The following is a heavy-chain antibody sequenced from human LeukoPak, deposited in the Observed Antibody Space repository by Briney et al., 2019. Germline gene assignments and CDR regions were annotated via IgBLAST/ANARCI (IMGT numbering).Heavy chain of an antibody. Sequence: GRSLRLSCAASGFPFSSYAMHWVRHAPGKGLEEVAVISYDGSNKCYADSVKGRFTISRDNSKNTLYLQMNSLRAEDTAVYYCARARGQWLADAFDIWGQGTMVTVSS. CDR2: ISYDGSNK. CDR1: GFPFSSYA. V-gene: IGHV3-30-3*01. J-gene: IGHJ3*02. CDR3: ARARGQWLADAFDI. D-gene: IGHD6-19*01.